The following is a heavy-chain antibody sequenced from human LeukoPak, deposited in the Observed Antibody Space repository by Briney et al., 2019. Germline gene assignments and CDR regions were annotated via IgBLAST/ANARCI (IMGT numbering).Heavy chain of an antibody. CDR3: ARFGVISRSGAF. CDR2: ISSSSSTI. Sequence: GGSLRLSCAASGFTFSSYNMNWVRQAPGEGLEWVSYISSSSSTIYYADSVKGRFTISRDNAKNSLSLQMNSLRDEDTAVYYCARFGVISRSGAFWGQGTLVTVSS. D-gene: IGHD3-16*01. V-gene: IGHV3-48*02. J-gene: IGHJ4*02. CDR1: GFTFSSYN.